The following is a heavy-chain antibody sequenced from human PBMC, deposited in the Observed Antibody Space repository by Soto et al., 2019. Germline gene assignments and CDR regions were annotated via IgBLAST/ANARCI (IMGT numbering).Heavy chain of an antibody. CDR2: VSYTGNT. D-gene: IGHD6-19*01. J-gene: IGHJ4*02. V-gene: IGHV4-61*01. CDR3: ARIPYNSDSFDY. CDR1: GVSISSVSLSSNY. Sequence: QVQLQESGPGLVKPSETLSLTCTVSGVSISSVSLSSNYWGWIRQPPGKGLECIGSVSYTGNTNYNSSPKSRGTISVDTSKSRFSLKLSSVTAADTAVYYCARIPYNSDSFDYWGQGTLVPVSS.